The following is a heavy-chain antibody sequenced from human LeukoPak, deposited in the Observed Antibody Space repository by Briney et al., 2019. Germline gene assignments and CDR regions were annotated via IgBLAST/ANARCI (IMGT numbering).Heavy chain of an antibody. CDR2: ISGSGNGGSI. J-gene: IGHJ4*02. CDR1: GFIFSIYT. V-gene: IGHV3-64D*06. Sequence: GGSLRLSCSASGFIFSIYTMYWVRQAPGKGPEYVSTISGSGNGGSIYYADSVKGRFTISRGDSKSIVYLQMNGLRSEDTAVYYCVKDFGRVRGTPDSWGQGTRVTVSS. CDR3: VKDFGRVRGTPDS. D-gene: IGHD1/OR15-1a*01.